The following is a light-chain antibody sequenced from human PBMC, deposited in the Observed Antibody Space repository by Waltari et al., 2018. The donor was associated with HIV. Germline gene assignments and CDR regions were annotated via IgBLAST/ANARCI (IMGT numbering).Light chain of an antibody. Sequence: QSALTQPASVSGSPGQSITISCTGTRSDVGGYNYVSWYQQHPGKAPKVILYEVNNRPSVVSDRFSGSKSGNTASLTISGLQAEDEADYYCSSYTSSSTSCVFGTGTKVTVL. J-gene: IGLJ1*01. V-gene: IGLV2-14*01. CDR1: RSDVGGYNY. CDR2: EVN. CDR3: SSYTSSSTSCV.